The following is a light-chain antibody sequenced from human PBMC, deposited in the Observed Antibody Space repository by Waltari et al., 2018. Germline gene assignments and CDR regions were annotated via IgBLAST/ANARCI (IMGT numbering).Light chain of an antibody. CDR2: AAS. Sequence: DIQMTQSPSSLSASVGDRVTITCRASHSISSYLNWYHQKTGKAPKLLIYAASSLQSGVPSRFSGSGSGTDFTLTISSLQPEDFATYYCQQSYSTPPRTFGQGTKVEIK. CDR1: HSISSY. CDR3: QQSYSTPPRT. J-gene: IGKJ1*01. V-gene: IGKV1-39*01.